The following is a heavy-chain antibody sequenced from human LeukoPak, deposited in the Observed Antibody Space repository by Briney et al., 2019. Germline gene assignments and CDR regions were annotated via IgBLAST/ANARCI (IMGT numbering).Heavy chain of an antibody. Sequence: SGPTLANPTQTLTLTCTFSGFSLSTRGVGVGWTRQPSGKALEWLALLYCDEDKRYSPSLKSRLAITKDTSKNQVVLTMTNMDPVDTATYYCAHHDVDTAMYWGQGTLVTVSS. CDR2: LYCDEDK. D-gene: IGHD5-18*01. J-gene: IGHJ4*02. V-gene: IGHV2-5*02. CDR3: AHHDVDTAMY. CDR1: GFSLSTRGVG.